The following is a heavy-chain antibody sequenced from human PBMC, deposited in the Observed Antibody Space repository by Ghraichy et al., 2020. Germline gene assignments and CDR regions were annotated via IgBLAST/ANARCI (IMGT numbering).Heavy chain of an antibody. J-gene: IGHJ6*02. CDR2: SGGGDNNK. CDR3: EKFAFNSGTYRGGLDV. Sequence: GGSLRLSCAASGFTFNNFAMGWVRQAPGKGLEWVSGSGGGDNNKKYADSVKGRFTISRDNYKNTVYLQMNSLRVDEMAIYYCEKFAFNSGTYRGGLDVWGQGTTVTVSS. CDR1: GFTFNNFA. D-gene: IGHD3-10*01. V-gene: IGHV3-23*01.